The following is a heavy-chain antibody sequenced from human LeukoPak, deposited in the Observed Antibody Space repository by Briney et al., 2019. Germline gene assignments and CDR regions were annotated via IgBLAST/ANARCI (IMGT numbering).Heavy chain of an antibody. J-gene: IGHJ4*02. Sequence: PSETLSLTCAVYGGSFSGYYWSWIRQPPGKGLEWIGEINHSGSTNYNPSLKSRVTISVDTSKNQFSLKLSSVTAADTAVYYCARTVRWSKYHFDYWGQGTLVTVSS. CDR2: INHSGST. V-gene: IGHV4-34*01. CDR1: GGSFSGYY. D-gene: IGHD4-23*01. CDR3: ARTVRWSKYHFDY.